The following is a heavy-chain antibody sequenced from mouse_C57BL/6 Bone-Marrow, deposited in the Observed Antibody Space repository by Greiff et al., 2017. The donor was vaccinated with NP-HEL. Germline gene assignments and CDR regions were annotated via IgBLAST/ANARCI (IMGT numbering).Heavy chain of an antibody. Sequence: EVQLVESGPGLVKPSQSLSLTCSVTGYSITSGYYWNWIRQFPGNKLEWMGYISYDGSNNYNPSLKNRISITRDTSKNQFFLKLNSVTTEDTATYYCASASWPLLCYFDYWGQGTTLTVSS. CDR2: ISYDGSN. V-gene: IGHV3-6*01. CDR3: ASASWPLLCYFDY. CDR1: GYSITSGYY. D-gene: IGHD1-1*02. J-gene: IGHJ2*01.